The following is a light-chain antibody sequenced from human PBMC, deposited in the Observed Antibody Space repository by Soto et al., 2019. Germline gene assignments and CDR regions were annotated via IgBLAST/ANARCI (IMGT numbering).Light chain of an antibody. Sequence: QSALTQPPSASGSPGQSVTISCTGTSSDIGGYNYVSWYQRPPGTGPKLIIYEVNNRPSGVPDRFSGSKSGNTASLTISGLQAEDEAEYYCSLYTTDSTYVFGPGTKVTVL. CDR2: EVN. V-gene: IGLV2-18*01. J-gene: IGLJ1*01. CDR1: SSDIGGYNY. CDR3: SLYTTDSTYV.